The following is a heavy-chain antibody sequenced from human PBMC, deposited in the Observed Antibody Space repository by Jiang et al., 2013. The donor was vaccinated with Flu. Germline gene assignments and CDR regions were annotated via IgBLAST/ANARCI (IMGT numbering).Heavy chain of an antibody. CDR3: AKEHDYGDYVFGGENDY. Sequence: EVQLVESGGGVVQPGGSLRLSCAASGFTFDDYAMHWVRQAPGKGLEWVSLISGDGGSTYYADSVKGRFTISRDNSKNSLYLQMNSLRTEDTALYYCAKEHDYGDYVFGGENDYWGQGTLVTVSS. V-gene: IGHV3-43*02. D-gene: IGHD4-17*01. CDR1: GFTFDDYA. J-gene: IGHJ4*02. CDR2: ISGDGGST.